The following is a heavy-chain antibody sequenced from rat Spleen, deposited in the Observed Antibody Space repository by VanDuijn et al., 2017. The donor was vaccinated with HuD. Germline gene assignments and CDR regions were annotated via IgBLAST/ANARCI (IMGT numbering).Heavy chain of an antibody. CDR1: GFTFSNYY. D-gene: IGHD1-12*03. CDR3: ARHYYYDGYWFAY. Sequence: EVQLVESGGGLVLPGRSMKLSCAASGFTFSNYYMAWVRQAPTKGLEWVTSISTGGGDTYYRDSVKGRFTISRDNAKSTLYLQMDGLRSEDTATYYCARHYYYDGYWFAYWGQGTLVTVSS. V-gene: IGHV5-25*01. J-gene: IGHJ3*01. CDR2: ISTGGGDT.